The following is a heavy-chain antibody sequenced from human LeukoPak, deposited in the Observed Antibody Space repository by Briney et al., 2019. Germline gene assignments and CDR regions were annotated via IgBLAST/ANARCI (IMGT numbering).Heavy chain of an antibody. CDR2: IYTSGST. V-gene: IGHV4-4*09. CDR3: ARHSSSWGYYYYYMDV. D-gene: IGHD6-13*01. J-gene: IGHJ6*03. CDR1: GGSISGYY. Sequence: SETLSLTCTVSGGSISGYYWSWIRQPPGKGLEWIGYIYTSGSTNYNPSLKSRVTISVDTSKNQFSLKLSSVTAADTAVYYCARHSSSWGYYYYYMDVWGKGTTVTVSS.